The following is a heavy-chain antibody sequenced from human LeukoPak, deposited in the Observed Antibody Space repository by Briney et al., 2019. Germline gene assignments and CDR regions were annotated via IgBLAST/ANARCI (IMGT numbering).Heavy chain of an antibody. CDR1: GYTFTGYY. CDR2: INPNSGGT. V-gene: IGHV1-2*02. D-gene: IGHD2-2*02. J-gene: IGHJ3*02. Sequence: GASVKVSCKASGYTFTGYYMHWVRQAPGQGLEWVGWINPNSGGTNYAQKFQGRVTMTRDTSVSTAYMELSRLRSDDTAVYYCARDPHRAINAFDIWGQGTMVTVSS. CDR3: ARDPHRAINAFDI.